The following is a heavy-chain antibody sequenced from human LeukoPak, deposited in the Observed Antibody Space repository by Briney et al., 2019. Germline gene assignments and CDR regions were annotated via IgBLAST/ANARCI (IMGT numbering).Heavy chain of an antibody. D-gene: IGHD2-2*01. J-gene: IGHJ4*02. Sequence: SETLSLTCTVSGGSISSYYWSWIRQPPGKGLEWIGYTYYSGSTNYNPSLKSRVTISVDTSKNQFSLKLSSVTAADTAVYYCARDSRLNHFDYWGQGTLVTVSS. V-gene: IGHV4-59*01. CDR3: ARDSRLNHFDY. CDR2: TYYSGST. CDR1: GGSISSYY.